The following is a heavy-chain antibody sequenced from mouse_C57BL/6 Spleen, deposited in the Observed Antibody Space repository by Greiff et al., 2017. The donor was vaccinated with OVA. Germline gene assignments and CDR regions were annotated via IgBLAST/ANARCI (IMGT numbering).Heavy chain of an antibody. CDR2: IWSDGRP. Sequence: QVQLKESGPGLVAPSQSLSITCTVSGFSLTSYGVHWVRQPPGKGLEWLVVIWSDGRPTSTSALKSRLSISKDNSKSQVFLKMNSLQTDDTAMYYCARHYYGSSYDAMDYWGQGTSVTVSS. D-gene: IGHD1-1*01. CDR1: GFSLTSYG. CDR3: ARHYYGSSYDAMDY. V-gene: IGHV2-6-1*01. J-gene: IGHJ4*01.